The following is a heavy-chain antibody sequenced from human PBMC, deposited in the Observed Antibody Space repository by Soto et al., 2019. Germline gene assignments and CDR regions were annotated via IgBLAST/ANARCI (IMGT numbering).Heavy chain of an antibody. CDR3: ARGIEGWYQGRYYYGMDV. J-gene: IGHJ6*02. CDR1: GGSVSSGSYY. CDR2: IYYSGST. Sequence: QVQLQESGPGLVKPSETLSLTCTFSGGSVSSGSYYWSWIRQPPGKGLEWIGYIYYSGSTNYNPSLKSRVTISVDSSTDQFSLKLSSVTAADTAVYYCARGIEGWYQGRYYYGMDVWGQGTTVTVSS. D-gene: IGHD6-19*01. V-gene: IGHV4-61*01.